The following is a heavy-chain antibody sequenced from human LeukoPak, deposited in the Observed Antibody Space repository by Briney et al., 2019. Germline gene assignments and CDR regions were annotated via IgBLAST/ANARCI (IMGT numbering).Heavy chain of an antibody. Sequence: GASVTVSCKASGYTFTSYGISWVRQAPGQGLEWMGWISAYNGNTNYAHNLQGRVTMTTDTSTSTAYMELRSLGSDDTAVYYCARVMGYSSSWYRPTTREIYDYGGQGTVVTVS. CDR3: ARVMGYSSSWYRPTTREIYDY. V-gene: IGHV1-18*01. D-gene: IGHD6-13*01. CDR1: GYTFTSYG. J-gene: IGHJ4*02. CDR2: ISAYNGNT.